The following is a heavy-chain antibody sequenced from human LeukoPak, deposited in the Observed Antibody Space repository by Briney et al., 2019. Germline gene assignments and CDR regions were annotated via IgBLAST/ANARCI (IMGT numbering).Heavy chain of an antibody. J-gene: IGHJ5*02. CDR3: ARGYASGSYYA. CDR2: IGSSGSNI. V-gene: IGHV3-48*03. CDR1: GFTFSSYD. Sequence: AGGSLRLSCPASGFTFSSYDITWVRQAPGKGLEWVSYIGSSGSNIYYIDSVKGRFTISRDNAKSLVFLQVSSLRAEDTAVYYCARGYASGSYYAWGQGTLVTVSS. D-gene: IGHD3-10*01.